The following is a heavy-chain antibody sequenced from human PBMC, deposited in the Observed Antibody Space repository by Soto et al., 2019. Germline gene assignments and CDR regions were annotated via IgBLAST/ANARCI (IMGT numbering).Heavy chain of an antibody. CDR1: GTSISSYY. V-gene: IGHV4-59*06. J-gene: IGHJ5*02. CDR3: ARSSSPQLNWFDP. D-gene: IGHD6-6*01. CDR2: IYYSGST. Sequence: SETLSLTCTVSGTSISSYYWSWIRQPPGKGLEWIGYIYYSGSTYYNPSLKSRVTISVDTSKNQFSLKLSSVTAADTAVYYCARSSSPQLNWFDPWGQGTLVTVSS.